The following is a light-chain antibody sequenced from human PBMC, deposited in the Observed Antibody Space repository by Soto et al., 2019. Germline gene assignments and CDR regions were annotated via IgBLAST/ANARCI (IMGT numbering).Light chain of an antibody. CDR3: TSYTSRITYV. Sequence: QSVLTQPASVSGSPGQSITISCTGTSSDVGGYNFVSWYQHHPGKAPKLIIYDVTNRPSGISNRFSGSKSGNTASLTISGLQAEDEADYYCTSYTSRITYVSGTGTKVTVL. CDR1: SSDVGGYNF. J-gene: IGLJ1*01. V-gene: IGLV2-14*03. CDR2: DVT.